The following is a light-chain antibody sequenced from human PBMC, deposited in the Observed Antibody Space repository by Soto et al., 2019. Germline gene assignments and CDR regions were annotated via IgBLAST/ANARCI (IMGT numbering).Light chain of an antibody. Sequence: DIQMTQSPSSLSASVGDRVTITCQASQDISHYLNWYQQKPGKAPKLLIYDASNLATGGPSRFSGSGSGTDFTFTISSLQPEDSATEYCQQYDNRPLTFGGGTKGEIK. CDR3: QQYDNRPLT. CDR1: QDISHY. CDR2: DAS. V-gene: IGKV1-33*01. J-gene: IGKJ4*01.